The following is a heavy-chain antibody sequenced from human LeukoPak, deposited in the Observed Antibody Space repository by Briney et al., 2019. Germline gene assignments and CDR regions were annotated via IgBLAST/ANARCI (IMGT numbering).Heavy chain of an antibody. J-gene: IGHJ4*02. CDR1: GGSISSGGYY. CDR3: ARASYCSSTSCYTPFFDY. D-gene: IGHD2-2*02. CDR2: IYYSGST. Sequence: PSETLSLTCTVSGGSISSGGYYWSWIRQHPGKGLEWIGYIYYSGSTYYNPSLKSRVTISVDTSKNQFSLKLSSVTAADTAVYYCARASYCSSTSCYTPFFDYWGQGNLVTVSS. V-gene: IGHV4-31*03.